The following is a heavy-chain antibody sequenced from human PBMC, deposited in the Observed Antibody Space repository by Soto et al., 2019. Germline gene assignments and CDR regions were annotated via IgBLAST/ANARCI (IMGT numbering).Heavy chain of an antibody. V-gene: IGHV1-69*01. CDR3: ASDYGEIEAFDI. D-gene: IGHD4-17*01. CDR1: GGPFNNHA. Sequence: QVQLVQSGAEVKKPGSSVKVSCKTSGGPFNNHAINWVRQAPGQGLEWVGLVIPTLATADYAQKFQGRVTITADEVTNTAYMELSSLRSEDTGVYYWASDYGEIEAFDIWGQGKLVNVSS. CDR2: VIPTLATA. J-gene: IGHJ3*02.